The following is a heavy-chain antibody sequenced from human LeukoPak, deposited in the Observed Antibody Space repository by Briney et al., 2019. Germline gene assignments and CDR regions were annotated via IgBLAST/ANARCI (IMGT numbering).Heavy chain of an antibody. Sequence: SETLSLTCTVSGGSISSYYWSWIRQPPGKGLEWIGYIYYSGSTNYNPSLKSRVTISVDTSKNQFSLKLSSVTAADTAVYYCARGGAGIDYWGQGTLVTVSS. CDR3: ARGGAGIDY. J-gene: IGHJ4*02. V-gene: IGHV4-59*01. CDR2: IYYSGST. CDR1: GGSISSYY.